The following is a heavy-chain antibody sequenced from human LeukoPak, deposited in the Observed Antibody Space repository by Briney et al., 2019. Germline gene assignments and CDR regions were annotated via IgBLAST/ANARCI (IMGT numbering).Heavy chain of an antibody. Sequence: QPGGSLRLSCAASGFSFSNSWMHWVRQVPGKGLVWVSRINTDGKTTTYADSVKGRFTISRDNAKSTLYLEMNSLYAEDTAVYFCARDYPPDWGQGTLVAVAA. J-gene: IGHJ4*02. V-gene: IGHV3-74*03. CDR2: INTDGKTT. CDR3: ARDYPPD. CDR1: GFSFSNSW.